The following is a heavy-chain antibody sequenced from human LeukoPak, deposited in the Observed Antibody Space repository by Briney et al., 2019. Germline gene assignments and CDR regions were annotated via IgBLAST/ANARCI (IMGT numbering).Heavy chain of an antibody. D-gene: IGHD6-25*01. CDR3: ARKYSSGYDAFDI. CDR2: IIPILGIA. Sequence: SVTVSCTASGGTFSSYAISWVRQAPGQGLEWMGRIIPILGIANYAQKFQGRVTITADKSTSTAYMELSSLRSEDTAVYYCARKYSSGYDAFDIWGQGTMVTVSS. J-gene: IGHJ3*02. CDR1: GGTFSSYA. V-gene: IGHV1-69*04.